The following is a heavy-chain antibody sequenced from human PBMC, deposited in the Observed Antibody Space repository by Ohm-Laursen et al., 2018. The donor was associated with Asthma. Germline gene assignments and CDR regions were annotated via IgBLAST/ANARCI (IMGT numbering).Heavy chain of an antibody. CDR3: ARGSFYYESTGYYFFDH. D-gene: IGHD3-22*01. V-gene: IGHV4-31*03. J-gene: IGHJ4*02. CDR1: GDSISSGNNY. Sequence: SETLSLTCTVSGDSISSGNNYWSWIRQHPGKGLEWIGYIYYSGITYSNPSLRSRVTISVDTSKNQFSLNLTSVTAADTAVYYCARGSFYYESTGYYFFDHWGQGALVTVSS. CDR2: IYYSGIT.